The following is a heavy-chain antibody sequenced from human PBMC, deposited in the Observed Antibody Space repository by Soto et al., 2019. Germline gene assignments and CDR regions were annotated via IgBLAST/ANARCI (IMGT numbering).Heavy chain of an antibody. D-gene: IGHD2-2*01. CDR3: ARIVVIPAAPDYYNYYGVDV. CDR2: MYYSGST. V-gene: IGHV4-39*01. Sequence: SDTLCLTCTVSGDSISSSNYYLAWLRQSPGKGLQWIGNMYYSGSTYYNLSLKSRVTMSVDTSKNQFSLKISSVTAAYTSVYYCARIVVIPAAPDYYNYYGVDVWGQGTTVTVSS. J-gene: IGHJ6*02. CDR1: GDSISSSNYY.